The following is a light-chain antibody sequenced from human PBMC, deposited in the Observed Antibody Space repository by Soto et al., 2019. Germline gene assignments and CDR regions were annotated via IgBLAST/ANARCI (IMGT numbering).Light chain of an antibody. Sequence: DIQMTQSPSSLSASVGVRVTITCRASQSISGYLNWYQQKPGKAPNLLIYTASSLESGVPSRFSGSGSGTDFTLTITSLQPEDFATYFCQQSYSRPRTFGQGTKVDIK. CDR2: TAS. V-gene: IGKV1-39*01. CDR3: QQSYSRPRT. J-gene: IGKJ1*01. CDR1: QSISGY.